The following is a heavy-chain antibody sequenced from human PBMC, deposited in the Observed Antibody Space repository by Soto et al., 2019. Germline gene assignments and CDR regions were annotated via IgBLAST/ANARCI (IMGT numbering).Heavy chain of an antibody. Sequence: QITLEESGPTLVKATQTLTLTCSFSGFSLGDFGEGVGWVRQPPGEALEWLALIYWNDDERYNPSLESRLTISNDTPTTQLVLTMPNLDPLDAATSHCAHERACCGSRGTWRQGPLVTVSS. CDR3: AHERACCGSRGT. V-gene: IGHV2-5*01. CDR2: IYWNDDE. D-gene: IGHD2-21*01. J-gene: IGHJ5*02. CDR1: GFSLGDFGEG.